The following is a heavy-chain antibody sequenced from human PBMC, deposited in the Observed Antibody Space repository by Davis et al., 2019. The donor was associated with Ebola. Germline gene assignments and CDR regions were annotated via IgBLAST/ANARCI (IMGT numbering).Heavy chain of an antibody. D-gene: IGHD3-9*01. Sequence: PGGSLRLSCAASGFTFSSYWMHWVRQAPGKGLVWVSRINTDGSSSNYADSVTGRFTISRDNAKNTLYLQMNSLRAEDTAMYYCVRDRYRGDCWGQGTLVTVSS. CDR3: VRDRYRGDC. J-gene: IGHJ4*02. CDR2: INTDGSSS. V-gene: IGHV3-74*01. CDR1: GFTFSSYW.